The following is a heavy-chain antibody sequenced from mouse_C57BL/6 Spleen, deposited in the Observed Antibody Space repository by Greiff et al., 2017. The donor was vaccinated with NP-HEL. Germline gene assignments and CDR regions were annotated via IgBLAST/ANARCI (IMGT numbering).Heavy chain of an antibody. CDR2: IDPSDSYT. J-gene: IGHJ4*01. Sequence: QVQLKQPGAELVRPGTSVKLSCKASGYTFTSYWMHWVKQRPGQGLEWIGVIDPSDSYTNYNQKFKGKATLTVDTSSSTAYMQLSSLTSEDSAVYYCARSPYYGRGDYAMDYWGQGTSVTVSS. CDR3: ARSPYYGRGDYAMDY. D-gene: IGHD1-1*01. V-gene: IGHV1-59*01. CDR1: GYTFTSYW.